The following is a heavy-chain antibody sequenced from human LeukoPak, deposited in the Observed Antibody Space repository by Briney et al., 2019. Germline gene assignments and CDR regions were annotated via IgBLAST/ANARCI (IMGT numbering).Heavy chain of an antibody. Sequence: SQTLSLTCTVSGGSISSGGYNWSWIRQHPGTGLEWIGYIYYSGNTYYNPSLKSRVSISMDTSKNQFSLKLSSLTAADTAVYYCARGGGSDDFDFWGQGTLVTVSS. CDR3: ARGGGSDDFDF. V-gene: IGHV4-31*03. D-gene: IGHD1-26*01. CDR1: GGSISSGGYN. CDR2: IYYSGNT. J-gene: IGHJ4*02.